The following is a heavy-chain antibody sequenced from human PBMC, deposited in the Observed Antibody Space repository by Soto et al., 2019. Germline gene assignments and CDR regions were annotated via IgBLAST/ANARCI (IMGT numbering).Heavy chain of an antibody. V-gene: IGHV6-1*01. CDR1: GDSVSSNSAA. J-gene: IGHJ4*02. CDR3: ARSDFWSGYYTDY. D-gene: IGHD3-3*01. CDR2: TYYRSKWYN. Sequence: PSQTLSLTCAISGDSVSSNSAAWNWIRQSPSRGLEWLGRTYYRSKWYNDYAVSVKSRITINPDTSKNQFSLKLSSVTAADTAVYYCARSDFWSGYYTDYWGQGTLVTVSS.